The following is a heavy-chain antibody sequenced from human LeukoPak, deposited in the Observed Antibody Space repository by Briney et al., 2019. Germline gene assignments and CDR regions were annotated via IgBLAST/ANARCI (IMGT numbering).Heavy chain of an antibody. CDR3: ARMYCSRGSCYPLFYYYALDV. Sequence: GASVKVSCKASGYTFTDYYIHWVRQAPGQGLEWMGWTSTYNDKTNYAQRLQGRVTMTTDTSTSTAYMELRSLGSDDTAVYYCARMYCSRGSCYPLFYYYALDVWGQGTTVTVSS. V-gene: IGHV1-18*04. J-gene: IGHJ6*02. CDR1: GYTFTDYY. D-gene: IGHD2-15*01. CDR2: TSTYNDKT.